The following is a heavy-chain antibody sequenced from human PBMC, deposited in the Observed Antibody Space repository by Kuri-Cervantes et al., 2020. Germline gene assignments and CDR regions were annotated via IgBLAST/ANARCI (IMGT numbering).Heavy chain of an antibody. CDR3: ARSGRVIAQYGMDV. CDR2: ISGSDYST. V-gene: IGHV3-23*01. CDR1: GFTFNNNG. Sequence: GESLKISCAASGFTFNNNGMSWVRQAPGKGLEWVSAISGSDYSTHYSDSVKGRFTISRDNSKNTVYLQMNSLRAEDTAVYYCARSGRVIAQYGMDVWGQGTTVTVSS. J-gene: IGHJ6*02. D-gene: IGHD3-16*02.